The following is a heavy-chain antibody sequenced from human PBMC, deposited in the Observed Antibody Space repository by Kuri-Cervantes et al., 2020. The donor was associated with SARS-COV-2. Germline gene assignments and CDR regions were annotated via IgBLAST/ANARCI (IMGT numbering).Heavy chain of an antibody. CDR1: GGSFSTYA. D-gene: IGHD3-22*01. J-gene: IGHJ3*02. CDR3: ARGDPKPYDSRFVHALDI. V-gene: IGHV1-69*13. CDR2: IIPIFRKL. Sequence: SSVKVSCKVSGGSFSTYAITWVRQAPGQGLEWMGGIIPIFRKLNYAQKFQGRVTITADEPTTTAYMELSSLKSEDTAVYYCARGDPKPYDSRFVHALDIWGQGTMVTVSS.